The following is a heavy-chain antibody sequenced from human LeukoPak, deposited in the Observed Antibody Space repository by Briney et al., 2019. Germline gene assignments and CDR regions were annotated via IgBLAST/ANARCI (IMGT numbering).Heavy chain of an antibody. J-gene: IGHJ5*02. CDR2: ISAYNGNT. CDR1: GYTFTSYG. CDR3: AKGSEDYGDYVDGGWFDP. D-gene: IGHD4-17*01. V-gene: IGHV1-18*01. Sequence: ASVKVSCKASGYTFTSYGISWVRQAPGQGLEWMGWISAYNGNTNYAQKLQGRVTMTTDTSTSTAYVELRSLRSDDTAVYYCAKGSEDYGDYVDGGWFDPWGQGTLVTVSS.